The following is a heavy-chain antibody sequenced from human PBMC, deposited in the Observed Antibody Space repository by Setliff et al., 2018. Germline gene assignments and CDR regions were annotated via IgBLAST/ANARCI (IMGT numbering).Heavy chain of an antibody. CDR1: GGSITSRSYY. Sequence: PSETLSLTCSASGGSITSRSYYWGWIRQSPGKGLEWLGAIYYSGTTYYNSSLRSRVSISTDTSKNEFSLRLSSVTAADTAVYYCVKPTWAGEVSSPFAFWFESWGQGTLVTVSS. V-gene: IGHV4-39*01. J-gene: IGHJ5*01. CDR3: VKPTWAGEVSSPFAFWFES. D-gene: IGHD3-3*01. CDR2: IYYSGTT.